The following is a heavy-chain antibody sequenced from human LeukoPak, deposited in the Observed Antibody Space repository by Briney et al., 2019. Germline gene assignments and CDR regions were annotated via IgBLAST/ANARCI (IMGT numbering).Heavy chain of an antibody. CDR2: LSASGGST. V-gene: IGHV3-23*01. CDR3: ARHSLIVVDTELSY. D-gene: IGHD3-22*01. CDR1: GFTFGSYA. J-gene: IGHJ4*02. Sequence: PGGSLRLSCAASGFTFGSYAMSWVRQAPGRGLEWVSTLSASGGSTYYADSVKGRFTISRDNSKNTLFLQMNSLRAEDTAVYYCARHSLIVVDTELSYWGQGTLVTVSS.